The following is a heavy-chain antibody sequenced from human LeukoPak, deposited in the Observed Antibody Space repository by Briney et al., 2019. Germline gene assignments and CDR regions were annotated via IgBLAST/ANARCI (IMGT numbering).Heavy chain of an antibody. J-gene: IGHJ4*02. CDR3: AREDSSGYLRGENYFDY. V-gene: IGHV1-2*02. CDR2: INPNSGVT. D-gene: IGHD3-22*01. CDR1: GYTFTDYY. Sequence: ASVKVSCKASGYTFTDYYMHWVRQAPGQGLEWMGWINPNSGVTNYAQKFQGRVTMTRDTSISTAYMELSRLRSDDTAVYYCAREDSSGYLRGENYFDYWGQGTLVTVSS.